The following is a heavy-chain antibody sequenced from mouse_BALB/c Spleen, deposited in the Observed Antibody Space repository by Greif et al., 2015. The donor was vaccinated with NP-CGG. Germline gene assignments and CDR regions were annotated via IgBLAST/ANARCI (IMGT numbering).Heavy chain of an antibody. D-gene: IGHD1-1*01. CDR2: IDPANGNT. J-gene: IGHJ3*01. V-gene: IGHV14-3*02. CDR1: GFNIKDTY. Sequence: EVQLQQSGAELVKPGASVKLSCTASGFNIKDTYMHWVEQRPEQGLERIGRIDPANGNTKYDPKFQGKATITAGTSSNAACLERGGVTCEGGGVCWWGRGNYWGGRGFAEWGQGTLVAVAA. CDR3: GRGNYWGGRGFAE.